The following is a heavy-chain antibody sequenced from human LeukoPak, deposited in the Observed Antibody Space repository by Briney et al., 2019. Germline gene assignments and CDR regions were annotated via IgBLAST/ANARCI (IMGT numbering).Heavy chain of an antibody. CDR2: ISSSSYI. CDR3: ASLIVLTRIFDY. V-gene: IGHV3-21*01. J-gene: IGHJ4*02. Sequence: PGGSLRLSCAASGFTFRSYSMNWARQAPGKGLEWVSSISSSSYIYYADSVKGRFTISRDNAKNSLYLQMNSLRAEDTAVYYCASLIVLTRIFDYWAEGTLVTVSS. D-gene: IGHD2-8*01. CDR1: GFTFRSYS.